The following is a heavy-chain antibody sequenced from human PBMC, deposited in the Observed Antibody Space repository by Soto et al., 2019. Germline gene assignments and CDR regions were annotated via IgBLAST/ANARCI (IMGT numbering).Heavy chain of an antibody. CDR1: GGSFSGYY. CDR3: AREVSYGYRFLDY. CDR2: INHSGST. D-gene: IGHD5-18*01. Sequence: SETLSLTCAVYGGSFSGYYWSWIRQPPGKGLEWIGEINHSGSTNYNPSLKSRVTISVDTSKNQFSLKLSSVTAADTAVYYCAREVSYGYRFLDYWGPGTLVTVSS. J-gene: IGHJ4*02. V-gene: IGHV4-34*01.